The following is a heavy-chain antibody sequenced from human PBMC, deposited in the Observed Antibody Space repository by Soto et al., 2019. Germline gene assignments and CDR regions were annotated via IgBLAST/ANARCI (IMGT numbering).Heavy chain of an antibody. D-gene: IGHD3-22*01. J-gene: IGHJ4*02. CDR2: ISGSGVST. V-gene: IGHV3-23*01. Sequence: PGGSLRLSCAASGFTFSSYAMSWVRQAQGKGLEWVSAISGSGVSTYYADSVKGRFTISRDNSKNTLYLQMNSLRAEDTAVYYCAKSPGMYYYDSSGYYHYDYWGQGT. CDR3: AKSPGMYYYDSSGYYHYDY. CDR1: GFTFSSYA.